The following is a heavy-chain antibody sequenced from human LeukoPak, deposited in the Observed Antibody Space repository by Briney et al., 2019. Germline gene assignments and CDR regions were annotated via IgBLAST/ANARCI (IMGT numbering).Heavy chain of an antibody. V-gene: IGHV4-34*01. CDR3: ARGQAQYCSGGSCYSATRTYNWFDP. D-gene: IGHD2-15*01. CDR2: INHSGST. Sequence: SETLSLTCAVYGGSFSGYYWSWIRQPPGKGLEWIGEINHSGSTNNNPSLKSRVTISVDTSKNQFSLKLSSVTAAGTAVYYCARGQAQYCSGGSCYSATRTYNWFDPWGQGTLVTVSS. CDR1: GGSFSGYY. J-gene: IGHJ5*02.